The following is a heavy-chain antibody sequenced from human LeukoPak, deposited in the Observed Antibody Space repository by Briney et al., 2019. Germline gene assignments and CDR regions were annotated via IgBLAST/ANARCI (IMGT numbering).Heavy chain of an antibody. CDR1: GFTVSGDY. CDR2: ISGSSSYI. CDR3: ARGSSNVAARNNWFDP. D-gene: IGHD6-6*01. J-gene: IGHJ5*02. Sequence: GGSLRLSCAVSGFTVSGDYMNRVRQAPGKGLEWVSSISGSSSYIYYADPMKGRFTISRDNAKNSLYLQMNSLRAEDTAVYYCARGSSNVAARNNWFDPWGQGTLVTVSS. V-gene: IGHV3-21*01.